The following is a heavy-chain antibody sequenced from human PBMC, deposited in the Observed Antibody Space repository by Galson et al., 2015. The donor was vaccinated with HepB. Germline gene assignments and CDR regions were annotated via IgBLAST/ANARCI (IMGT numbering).Heavy chain of an antibody. CDR3: ARLGANQLLDY. CDR1: GFTFSRSW. CDR2: IKEDGRKI. D-gene: IGHD2-2*01. V-gene: IGHV3-7*01. J-gene: IGHJ4*02. Sequence: SLRLSCAASGFTFSRSWMSWVRQAPGKGLEWVANIKEDGRKIFLLDSLKGRFTVSRDNAKNSLYLQMDSLRAEDTAVYYCARLGANQLLDYWGQGTLVTVSS.